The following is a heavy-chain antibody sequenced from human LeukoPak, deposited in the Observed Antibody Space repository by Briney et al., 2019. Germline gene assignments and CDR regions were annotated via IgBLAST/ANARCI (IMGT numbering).Heavy chain of an antibody. Sequence: GGSLRLSCAASGFTFSSFSMNWARQAPGKGLEWVSSISSSSTYIYYVDSVKGRFTISRDNAKNSLYLQMNSLTAEDTAVYYCAELGIAMIGGVWGKGTTVTISS. CDR2: ISSSSTYI. CDR1: GFTFSSFS. J-gene: IGHJ6*04. CDR3: AELGIAMIGGV. V-gene: IGHV3-21*01. D-gene: IGHD3-10*02.